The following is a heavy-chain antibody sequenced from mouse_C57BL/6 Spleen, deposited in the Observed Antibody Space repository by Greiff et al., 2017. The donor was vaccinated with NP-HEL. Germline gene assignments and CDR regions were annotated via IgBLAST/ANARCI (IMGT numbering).Heavy chain of an antibody. CDR3: TRGDYSNYPHFAY. CDR2: IDPETGGT. J-gene: IGHJ3*01. CDR1: GYTFTDYE. D-gene: IGHD2-5*01. V-gene: IGHV1-15*01. Sequence: QVHVKQSGAELVRPGASVTLSCKASGYTFTDYEMHWVKQTPVHGLEWIGAIDPETGGTAYNQKFKGKAILTADKSSSTAYMELRSLTSEDSAVYYCTRGDYSNYPHFAYWGQGTLVTVSA.